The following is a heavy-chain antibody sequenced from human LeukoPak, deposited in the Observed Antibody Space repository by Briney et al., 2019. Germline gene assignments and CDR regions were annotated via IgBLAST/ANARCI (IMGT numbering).Heavy chain of an antibody. CDR1: GGSISSGSYY. J-gene: IGHJ6*03. Sequence: PSQTLSLTCTVSGGSISSGSYYWSWIRQPAGKGLEWIGRIYTSGSTNYNPSLKSRVTISVDTSKNQFSLKLSSVTAADTAVYXXXXXXXPLSSSWLTNYYYYMDVWGKGTTVTVSS. CDR3: XXXXXPLSSSWLTNYYYYMDV. V-gene: IGHV4-61*02. D-gene: IGHD6-13*01. CDR2: IYTSGST.